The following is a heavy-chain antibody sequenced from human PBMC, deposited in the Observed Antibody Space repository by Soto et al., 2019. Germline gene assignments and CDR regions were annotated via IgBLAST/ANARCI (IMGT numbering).Heavy chain of an antibody. D-gene: IGHD2-21*01. CDR1: GYIVTNYW. CDR3: SGVATIFAFDI. Sequence: LADSLKISGQGSGYIVTNYWIGWVRQMPGKGMEWMGIIYPGDSDTRYSPSFQGQVTISADKSISTAYLQWSSLKASDTAIYYCSGVATIFAFDIWAHGTLVPV. CDR2: IYPGDSDT. V-gene: IGHV5-51*01. J-gene: IGHJ3*02.